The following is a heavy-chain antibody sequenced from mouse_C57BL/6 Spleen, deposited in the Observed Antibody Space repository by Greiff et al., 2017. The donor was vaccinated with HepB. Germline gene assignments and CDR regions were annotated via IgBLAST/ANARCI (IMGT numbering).Heavy chain of an antibody. D-gene: IGHD1-1*01. CDR1: GYTFTDYY. CDR3: ARGEKDYYGSSYGYFDV. V-gene: IGHV1-76*01. Sequence: QVQLKQSGAELVRPGASVKLSCKASGYTFTDYYINWVKQRPGQGLEWIARIYPGSGNTYYNEKFKGKATLTAEKSSSTAYMQLSSLTSEDSAVYFCARGEKDYYGSSYGYFDVWGTGTTVTVSS. CDR2: IYPGSGNT. J-gene: IGHJ1*03.